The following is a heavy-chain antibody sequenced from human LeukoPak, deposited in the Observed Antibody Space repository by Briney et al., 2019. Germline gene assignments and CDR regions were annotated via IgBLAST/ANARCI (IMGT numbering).Heavy chain of an antibody. V-gene: IGHV1-8*01. Sequence: ASVKVSCKASGYTFTSYDINWVRQATGQGLEWMGWMNPNSGNTGYAQKFQGRVTMTRNTSISTAYMELSSLRSEDTAVYYCARDRPFFRPEQGDCSSTSCYYPGLTFDPWGQGTLVTVSS. J-gene: IGHJ5*02. D-gene: IGHD2-2*01. CDR3: ARDRPFFRPEQGDCSSTSCYYPGLTFDP. CDR1: GYTFTSYD. CDR2: MNPNSGNT.